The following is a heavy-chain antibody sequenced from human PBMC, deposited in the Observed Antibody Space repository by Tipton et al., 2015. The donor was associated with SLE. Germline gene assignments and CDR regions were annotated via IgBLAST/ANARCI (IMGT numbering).Heavy chain of an antibody. Sequence: SLRLSCAASGFTFDDYAMHWVRQAPGKGLEWVSGISWNSGSIGYADSVKGRFTISRDNAKNSLYLQMNSLRAEDTALYYCAFTYYYYMDVWGKGTTATVSS. J-gene: IGHJ6*03. CDR1: GFTFDDYA. CDR3: AFTYYYYMDV. CDR2: ISWNSGSI. V-gene: IGHV3-9*01.